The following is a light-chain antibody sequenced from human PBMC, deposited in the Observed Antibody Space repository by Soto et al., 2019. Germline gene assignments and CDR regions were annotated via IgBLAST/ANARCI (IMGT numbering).Light chain of an antibody. Sequence: EILRRQCPDTLSLSPGERATLSCRASRSVSSGLAWYQQKPGQAPRLLSYGASTRATSIAARFSGSGSGTEFTLTITSLQSEEFAVYYCQQYNSLPRTCGGGTKVEIK. V-gene: IGKV3-15*01. CDR2: GAS. CDR3: QQYNSLPRT. J-gene: IGKJ4*02. CDR1: RSVSSG.